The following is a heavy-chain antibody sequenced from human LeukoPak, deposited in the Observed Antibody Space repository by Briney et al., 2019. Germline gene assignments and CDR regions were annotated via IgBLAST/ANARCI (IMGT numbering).Heavy chain of an antibody. CDR3: ARLGYCSSTSCSDGMGGAFDI. J-gene: IGHJ3*02. CDR2: ISSSSSTI. Sequence: GGSLRLSCAASGFTFSSYSMNWVRQAPGKGLEWVSYISSSSSTIYYADSVKGRFTISRDNAKNTLYLQMNSLRAEDTAVYYCARLGYCSSTSCSDGMGGAFDIWGQGTMVTVSS. D-gene: IGHD2-2*01. CDR1: GFTFSSYS. V-gene: IGHV3-48*04.